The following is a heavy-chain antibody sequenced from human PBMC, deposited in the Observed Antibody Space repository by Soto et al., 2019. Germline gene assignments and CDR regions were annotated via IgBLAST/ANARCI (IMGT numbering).Heavy chain of an antibody. CDR1: GGSVNIGTYY. J-gene: IGHJ4*02. D-gene: IGHD2-21*01. CDR2: IHYSGST. Sequence: SXTLSLTCTVPGGSVNIGTYYWSLIRQPPGKGLEWIGFIHYSGSTNYNPSLKSRVTMSVDTSKNQFSLKLTSVNAADTAVYYCTRGGDAYKNGHWGQGTLVTVSS. CDR3: TRGGDAYKNGH. V-gene: IGHV4-61*01.